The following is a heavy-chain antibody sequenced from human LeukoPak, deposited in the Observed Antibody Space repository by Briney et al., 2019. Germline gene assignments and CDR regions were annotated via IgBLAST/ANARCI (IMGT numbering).Heavy chain of an antibody. CDR2: IYPGDSDP. V-gene: IGHV5-51*01. Sequence: GESLKTSCKGSGYTFTTYWIGWVRQMPGKGLEWMGIIYPGDSDPRYSPSFQGQVTISADTSISAAYLQWSSLKASDSAMYYCVRHGLGSSWFGSDYWGQGTLVTVSS. CDR1: GYTFTTYW. CDR3: VRHGLGSSWFGSDY. J-gene: IGHJ4*02. D-gene: IGHD6-13*01.